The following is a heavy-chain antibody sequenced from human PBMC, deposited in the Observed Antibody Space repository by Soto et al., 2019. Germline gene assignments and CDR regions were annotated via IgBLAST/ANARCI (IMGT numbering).Heavy chain of an antibody. Sequence: QEHLMESGGGLVKPGGSLRLSCAGSGFIFSDYYITWLRRAPGKGLDWVSYINTLSSAIYYADSVKGRFTISRDNAKNSVYLQMISLRAEDTAVYYCARRLQWQLRPLDSWGRGTLVTVSS. V-gene: IGHV3-11*01. CDR1: GFIFSDYY. J-gene: IGHJ4*02. CDR2: INTLSSAI. CDR3: ARRLQWQLRPLDS. D-gene: IGHD6-19*01.